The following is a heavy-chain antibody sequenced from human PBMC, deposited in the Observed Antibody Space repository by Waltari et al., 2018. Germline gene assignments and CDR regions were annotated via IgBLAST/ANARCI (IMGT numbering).Heavy chain of an antibody. D-gene: IGHD4-17*01. CDR3: ALNTVTVPFPY. CDR1: GFLGREND. J-gene: IGHJ4*02. CDR2: VYPPWYS. Sequence: EVEVVESGGGFIQPGGSLRLDCAVSGFLGRENDVIWVRQAPGKGLYWGLIVYPPWYSHYANDVKGRFTSSRDMSTTTVFLHMSGLRDEDTAVYYCALNTVTVPFPYWGLGTLVTVSS. V-gene: IGHV3-53*01.